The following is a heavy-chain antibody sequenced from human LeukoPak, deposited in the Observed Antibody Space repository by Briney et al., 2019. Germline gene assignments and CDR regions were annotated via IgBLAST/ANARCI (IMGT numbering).Heavy chain of an antibody. CDR3: AGDKRGYSYGYHY. J-gene: IGHJ4*02. Sequence: SVKVSCKASGGTFSSYAISWMRQAPGQGLEWMGGIIPIFGTANYAQKFQGRVTITADESTSTAYMELSSLRSEDTAVYYCAGDKRGYSYGYHYWGQGTLVTVSS. CDR1: GGTFSSYA. CDR2: IIPIFGTA. V-gene: IGHV1-69*01. D-gene: IGHD5-18*01.